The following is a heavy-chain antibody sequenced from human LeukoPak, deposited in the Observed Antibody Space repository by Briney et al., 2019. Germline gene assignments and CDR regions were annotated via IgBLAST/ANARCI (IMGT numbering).Heavy chain of an antibody. Sequence: PGGSLRLSCAASGFTFSSNYMSWVRQAPGKGLEWVSVIYSGGSTYYADSVKGRFTISRDNSKNTLYLQMNSLRAEDTAVYYCARVRSYGTFDYWGQGTLVTVSS. J-gene: IGHJ4*02. CDR1: GFTFSSNY. CDR3: ARVRSYGTFDY. D-gene: IGHD5-18*01. CDR2: IYSGGST. V-gene: IGHV3-53*01.